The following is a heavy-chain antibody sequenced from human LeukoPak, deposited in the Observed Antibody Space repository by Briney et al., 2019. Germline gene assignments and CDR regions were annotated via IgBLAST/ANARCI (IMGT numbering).Heavy chain of an antibody. Sequence: SQTLSLTCAISGDSVSSNSAAWHWIRQSPSRGLEWLGRTYYRSKWYNDYAVSVKSRITINPDTSKNQFSLKLSSVTAADTAVYYCARTPRSITMVRGVIPAYYYYMDVWGKGTTVTISS. CDR3: ARTPRSITMVRGVIPAYYYYMDV. CDR2: TYYRSKWYN. J-gene: IGHJ6*03. CDR1: GDSVSSNSAA. V-gene: IGHV6-1*01. D-gene: IGHD3-10*01.